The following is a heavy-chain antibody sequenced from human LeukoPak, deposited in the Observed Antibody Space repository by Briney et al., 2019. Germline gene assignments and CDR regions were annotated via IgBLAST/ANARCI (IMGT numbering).Heavy chain of an antibody. CDR2: ISTSSSYI. V-gene: IGHV3-21*01. Sequence: GGSLRLSCAASGFTLSSHNMNWVRQAPGKGLEWVSFISTSSSYIYYADSVKGRFTISRDNAKNSLYLQMNSLRAEDTAVYYCARDVFPPASSGWYYAFDIWGQGTMVTVSS. CDR1: GFTLSSHN. J-gene: IGHJ3*02. D-gene: IGHD6-19*01. CDR3: ARDVFPPASSGWYYAFDI.